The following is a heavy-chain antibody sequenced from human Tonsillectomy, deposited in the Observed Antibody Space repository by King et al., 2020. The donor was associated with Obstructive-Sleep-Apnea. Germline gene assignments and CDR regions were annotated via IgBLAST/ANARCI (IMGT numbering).Heavy chain of an antibody. CDR2: IYYSGST. D-gene: IGHD2-15*01. CDR3: ARGGSCRYDAFDI. J-gene: IGHJ3*02. V-gene: IGHV4-59*01. CDR1: GGSISSYY. Sequence: VQLQESGPGLVKPSETLSLTCTVSGGSISSYYWSWMRQPPGKGLECIGYIYYSGSTNYNPSLKSRVTISVDSSKNQFSLKLSAVTAADTAVYYCARGGSCRYDAFDIWGQGTMVTVSS.